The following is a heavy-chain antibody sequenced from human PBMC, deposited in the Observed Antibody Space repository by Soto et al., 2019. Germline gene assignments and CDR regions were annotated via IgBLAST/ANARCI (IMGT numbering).Heavy chain of an antibody. V-gene: IGHV3-7*01. Sequence: GGSLRLSCAASGFTFSNYWMSWVRQAPGKGLEWVANIKQDGSEKYYVDSVKGRFTISRDNAKNSLYLQMNSLRAEDTAVYYCARDFGHYDILTGYYYYYGMDVWGQGTTVTVSS. CDR2: IKQDGSEK. CDR3: ARDFGHYDILTGYYYYYGMDV. CDR1: GFTFSNYW. J-gene: IGHJ6*02. D-gene: IGHD3-9*01.